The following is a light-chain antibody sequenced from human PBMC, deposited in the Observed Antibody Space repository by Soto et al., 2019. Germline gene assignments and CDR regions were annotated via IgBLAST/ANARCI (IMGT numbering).Light chain of an antibody. V-gene: IGKV3-20*01. CDR2: DAS. Sequence: DIVLTQSPGTLSLSPGERATLSCRASQSVSSSYLAWYQQKPGQAPRLLMYDASSRATGIPDRFSGSGSGTDFTLTISRLEPEEFAVYYCQQYGSSAWTFGQGTKVEIK. CDR3: QQYGSSAWT. J-gene: IGKJ1*01. CDR1: QSVSSSY.